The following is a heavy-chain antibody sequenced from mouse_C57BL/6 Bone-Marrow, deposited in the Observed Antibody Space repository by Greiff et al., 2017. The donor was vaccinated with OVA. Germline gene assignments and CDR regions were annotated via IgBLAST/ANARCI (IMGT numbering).Heavy chain of an antibody. CDR1: GFNIKDDY. Sequence: EVKLVESGAELVRPGASVKLSCTASGFNIKDDYMHWVKQRPEQGLEWIGWIDPENGDTEYASKFQGKATITADTSSNTAYLQLSSLTSEDTAVYYCTITPARSYAMDYWGQGTSVTVSS. CDR2: IDPENGDT. CDR3: TITPARSYAMDY. J-gene: IGHJ4*01. V-gene: IGHV14-4*01.